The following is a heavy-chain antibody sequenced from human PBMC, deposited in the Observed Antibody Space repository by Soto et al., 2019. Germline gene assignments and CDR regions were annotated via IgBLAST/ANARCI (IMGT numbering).Heavy chain of an antibody. V-gene: IGHV4-59*01. CDR3: ARGGGSSGWFDP. J-gene: IGHJ5*02. D-gene: IGHD3-10*01. Sequence: QVQLQESGPGLVKPSETLSLTCTVSGGSISSYYWSWIRQPPGKGLECIGNIYYSGSTNYNPSLSCRVSESVHTSKNRFSRKLSSVTAADTAVYYCARGGGSSGWFDPWGQGTLVTVSS. CDR2: IYYSGST. CDR1: GGSISSYY.